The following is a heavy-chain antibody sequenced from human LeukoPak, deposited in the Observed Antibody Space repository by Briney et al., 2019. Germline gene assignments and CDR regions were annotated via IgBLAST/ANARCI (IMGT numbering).Heavy chain of an antibody. CDR2: INSDGSST. Sequence: GGSLRLSCAASGFTFSGYVMSWVRQAPGKGLVWVSRINSDGSSTSYADSVKGRFTISRDNAKNTLYLQMNSLRAEDTAVYYCARESGIAAALDLWGQGTLVTVSS. CDR3: ARESGIAAALDL. D-gene: IGHD6-13*01. V-gene: IGHV3-74*01. J-gene: IGHJ5*02. CDR1: GFTFSGYV.